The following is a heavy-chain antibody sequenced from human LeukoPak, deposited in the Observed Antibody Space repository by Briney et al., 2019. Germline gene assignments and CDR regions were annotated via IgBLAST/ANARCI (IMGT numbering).Heavy chain of an antibody. CDR2: ISYDGSNK. CDR1: GFTFSSYG. J-gene: IGHJ4*02. CDR3: AKDRELRTNHFDY. D-gene: IGHD3-10*01. V-gene: IGHV3-30*18. Sequence: GGSLRLSCAASGFTFSSYGMHWVRQAPGKGLEWVAVISYDGSNKYYADSVKGRFTISRDNSKNTLYLQMNSLRAEDTAEYYCAKDRELRTNHFDYWGQGTLVTVSS.